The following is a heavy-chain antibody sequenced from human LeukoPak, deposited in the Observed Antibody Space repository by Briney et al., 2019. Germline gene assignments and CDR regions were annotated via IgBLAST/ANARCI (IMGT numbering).Heavy chain of an antibody. CDR3: ARLGPYYDFWSGYLPVDY. D-gene: IGHD3-3*01. V-gene: IGHV4-39*01. J-gene: IGHJ4*02. Sequence: SETLSLTCTVSGGSISSSSYNWGWIRQPPGKGLEWIGNIYYSGSTYYNPSLKSRITISVDTSKNQFSLKLNSMTAADTAVYYCARLGPYYDFWSGYLPVDYWGQGTLVTVSS. CDR1: GGSISSSSYN. CDR2: IYYSGST.